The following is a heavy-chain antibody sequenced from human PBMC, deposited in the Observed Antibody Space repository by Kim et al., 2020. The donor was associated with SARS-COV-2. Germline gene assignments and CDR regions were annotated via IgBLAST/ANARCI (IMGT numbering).Heavy chain of an antibody. D-gene: IGHD2-15*01. CDR2: IFTSGSTDY. CDR1: GASMGSYY. Sequence: SETLSLTCTVSGASMGSYYWSWIRQPAGKGLEWIGRIFTSGSTDYNYNPSLESRVSMSVDTSKNQVSLKLSSVIAADTAVYYCARWSASWYFDLWGRGTLVTVSS. J-gene: IGHJ2*01. CDR3: ARWSASWYFDL. V-gene: IGHV4-4*07.